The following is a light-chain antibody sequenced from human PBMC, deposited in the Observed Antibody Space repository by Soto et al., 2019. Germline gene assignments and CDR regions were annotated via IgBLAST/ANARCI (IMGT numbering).Light chain of an antibody. CDR3: QQYGTSPQWT. CDR2: GAS. V-gene: IGKV3-20*01. Sequence: ENVLTQSPGTLSLSPGERATLSCRASQSVSSSYLVWYQQKPGLAPRLLIYGASSRATGIPDRFSGSGSGTDFTLTISRLEPEDFAVYYCQQYGTSPQWTFGQGTKVDIK. CDR1: QSVSSSY. J-gene: IGKJ1*01.